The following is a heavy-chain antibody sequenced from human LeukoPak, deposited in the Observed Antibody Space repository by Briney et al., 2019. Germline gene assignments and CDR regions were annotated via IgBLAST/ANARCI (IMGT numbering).Heavy chain of an antibody. CDR3: ASQDYYYYYMDV. CDR2: IYHSGYT. J-gene: IGHJ6*03. Sequence: SETLSLTCTVSGASISGSNYYWSWIRQPPGKGLEWIGYIYHSGYTYYNPSLKSRVTISVDRSKNQFSLKLSSVTAADTAVYYCASQDYYYYYMDVWGKGTTVTVSS. V-gene: IGHV4-30-4*01. CDR1: GASISGSNYY.